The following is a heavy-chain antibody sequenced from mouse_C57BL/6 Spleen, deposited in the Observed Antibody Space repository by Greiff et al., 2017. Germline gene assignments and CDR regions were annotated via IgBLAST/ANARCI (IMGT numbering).Heavy chain of an antibody. J-gene: IGHJ4*01. D-gene: IGHD2-2*01. CDR3: ARTLNGYDYAMDY. V-gene: IGHV1-42*01. CDR1: GYSFTGYY. Sequence: VHVKQSGPELVKPGASVKISCKASGYSFTGYYMNWVKQSPEKSLEWIGEINPSTGGTTYNQKFKAKATLTVDKSSSTAYMQLKSLTSEDSAVYYCARTLNGYDYAMDYWGQGTSVTVSS. CDR2: INPSTGGT.